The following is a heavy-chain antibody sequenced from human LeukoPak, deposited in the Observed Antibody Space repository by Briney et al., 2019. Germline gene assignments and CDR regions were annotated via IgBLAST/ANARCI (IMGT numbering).Heavy chain of an antibody. V-gene: IGHV3-30*04. D-gene: IGHD5-12*01. CDR3: ARRQGTSGYDVDY. CDR2: ISYHGRDM. J-gene: IGHJ4*02. CDR1: GLTFSSYA. Sequence: QAGRSLRLSCAASGLTFSSYAMHWVRQAPGKGLEWVAVISYHGRDMFYADSVKGRFTISRDNSKNTLYLEMNSLRPEDTAIYYCARRQGTSGYDVDYWGQGTLVTVSS.